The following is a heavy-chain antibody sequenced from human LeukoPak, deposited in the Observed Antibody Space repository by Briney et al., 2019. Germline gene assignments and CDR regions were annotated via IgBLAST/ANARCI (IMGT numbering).Heavy chain of an antibody. V-gene: IGHV3-21*01. Sequence: GGSLRLSCAVSGFTFSTYTKNWVRQAPGKGLEWVSSISSGGSHIYYADSVKGRFTISRDNAENSLFLQMNSLRAEDTAVYYCAGVATAMETSGPWGQGTLVTVSS. CDR3: AGVATAMETSGP. D-gene: IGHD5-18*01. J-gene: IGHJ5*02. CDR1: GFTFSTYT. CDR2: ISSGGSHI.